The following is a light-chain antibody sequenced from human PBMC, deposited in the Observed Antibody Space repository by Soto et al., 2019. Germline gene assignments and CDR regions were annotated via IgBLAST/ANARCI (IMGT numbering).Light chain of an antibody. V-gene: IGLV2-8*01. CDR1: SSDVGGYNY. Sequence: QSALTQPASVSGSPGQSITISCTGASSDVGGYNYVSWYQQHPGKAPTLMIYEVSERPSGVPDRFSGSKSSNTASLTVSGLQAEDEADYYCSSYAGSNNFVFGTGTKVTVL. CDR3: SSYAGSNNFV. J-gene: IGLJ1*01. CDR2: EVS.